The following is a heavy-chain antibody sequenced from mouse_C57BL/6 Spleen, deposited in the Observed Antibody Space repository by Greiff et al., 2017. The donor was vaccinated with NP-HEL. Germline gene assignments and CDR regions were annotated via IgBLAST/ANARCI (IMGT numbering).Heavy chain of an antibody. D-gene: IGHD2-4*01. CDR1: GYAFSSYW. CDR2: IYPGDGDT. J-gene: IGHJ4*01. Sequence: VQLQQSGAELVKPGASVKISCKASGYAFSSYWMNWVKQRPGKGLEWIGQIYPGDGDTNYNGKFKGKATLTADKSSSTAYMQLSSLTSEDSAVYFCEREIYYEYDGGRGMAMDYWGQGTSVTVSS. CDR3: EREIYYEYDGGRGMAMDY. V-gene: IGHV1-80*01.